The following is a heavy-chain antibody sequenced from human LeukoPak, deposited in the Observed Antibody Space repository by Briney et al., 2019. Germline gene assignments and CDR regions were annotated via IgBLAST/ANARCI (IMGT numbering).Heavy chain of an antibody. Sequence: GGSLRLSCAASGFTFSSYAMHWVRQAPGKGLEWVAVISYDGSNKYYADSVKGRFTISRDNSKNTLYLQMNSLRAEDTAVYYCAKDSDGYKSHSFDYWGQGTLVTVSS. CDR1: GFTFSSYA. J-gene: IGHJ4*02. V-gene: IGHV3-30-3*01. D-gene: IGHD5-24*01. CDR2: ISYDGSNK. CDR3: AKDSDGYKSHSFDY.